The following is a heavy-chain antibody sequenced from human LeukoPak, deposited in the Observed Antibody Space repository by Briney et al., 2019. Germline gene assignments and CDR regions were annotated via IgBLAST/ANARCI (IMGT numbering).Heavy chain of an antibody. CDR3: AKVSGDIVVVLSLWAFDY. J-gene: IGHJ4*02. D-gene: IGHD2-2*01. V-gene: IGHV3-11*01. Sequence: SGGSLRLSCAASGFTFSDYYMSWIRQAPGKGLEWVSYISSSGSTIYYADSVKGRFTISRDNAKNSLYLQMNSLRAEDTAVYYCAKVSGDIVVVLSLWAFDYWGQGTLVTVSS. CDR2: ISSSGSTI. CDR1: GFTFSDYY.